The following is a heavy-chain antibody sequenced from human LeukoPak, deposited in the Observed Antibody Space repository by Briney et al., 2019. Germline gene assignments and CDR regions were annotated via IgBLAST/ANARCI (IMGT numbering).Heavy chain of an antibody. V-gene: IGHV5-51*01. J-gene: IGHJ4*02. Sequence: GESLKISCKGSGYTFTTSWIGRVRQMPGKGLERMGIIYPSDSDTRYSPSLQGQVSISADKSISTAYLQWSSLKASDTAMYYCARGGTYLGHWGQGTLVTVSS. D-gene: IGHD1-26*01. CDR2: IYPSDSDT. CDR1: GYTFTTSW. CDR3: ARGGTYLGH.